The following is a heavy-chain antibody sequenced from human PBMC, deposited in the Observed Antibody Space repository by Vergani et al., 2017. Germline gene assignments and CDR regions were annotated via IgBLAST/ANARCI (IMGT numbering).Heavy chain of an antibody. Sequence: QMQLQESGPGLVKASETLYLTCTVSGDSIISRSYYWGWIRQPPGKGLEWIGSFYNSGNGDSSSSLKSRVTISADTSKNQFSLRLTSVTAADTAVYYCASGKYYSDSTSHFRGRYFDVWGRGTLVTVPS. CDR3: ASGKYYSDSTSHFRGRYFDV. D-gene: IGHD3-16*01. V-gene: IGHV4-39*01. CDR2: FYNSGNG. J-gene: IGHJ2*01. CDR1: GDSIISRSYY.